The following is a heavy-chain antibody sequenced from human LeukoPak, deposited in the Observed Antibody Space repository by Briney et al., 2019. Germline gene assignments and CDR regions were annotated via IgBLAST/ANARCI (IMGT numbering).Heavy chain of an antibody. J-gene: IGHJ4*02. D-gene: IGHD5-18*01. CDR1: GGSFSGYY. V-gene: IGHV4-34*01. CDR2: INHSGST. Sequence: SETLSLTCAVYGGSFSGYYWSWIRQPPGRGLEWIGEINHSGSTNYNPSLKSRVTISVDTSKNQFSLKLSSVTAADTAVYYCARGRGYSYGYIDYWGQGTLVTVSS. CDR3: ARGRGYSYGYIDY.